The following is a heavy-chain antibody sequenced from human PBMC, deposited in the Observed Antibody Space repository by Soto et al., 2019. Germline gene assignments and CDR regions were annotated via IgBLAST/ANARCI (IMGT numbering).Heavy chain of an antibody. CDR1: GYTFTNYD. Sequence: QVQLVQSGAEVKKPGASVKVSCKTSGYTFTNYDINWVRQATGQGLEWMGWTNPKSGYTGSAQKFQGRVTMNRNSSIRTAHVELHSLTSEDTVVYYCTRTAGDLAFWGQGPLITVSS. CDR2: TNPKSGYT. CDR3: TRTAGDLAF. D-gene: IGHD4-17*01. J-gene: IGHJ4*01. V-gene: IGHV1-8*01.